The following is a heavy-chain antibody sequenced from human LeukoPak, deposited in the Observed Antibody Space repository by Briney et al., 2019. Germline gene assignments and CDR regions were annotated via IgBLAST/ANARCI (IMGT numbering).Heavy chain of an antibody. D-gene: IGHD2-2*01. J-gene: IGHJ4*02. Sequence: PSETLSLTCTVSGGSISSSSYYWGWIRQPPGKGLEWTGSIYYSGSTYYNPSLKSRVTISVDTSKNQFSLKLSSVTAADTAVYCCARVDHGLLSDFDYWGQGTLVTVSS. CDR3: ARVDHGLLSDFDY. CDR2: IYYSGST. CDR1: GGSISSSSYY. V-gene: IGHV4-39*07.